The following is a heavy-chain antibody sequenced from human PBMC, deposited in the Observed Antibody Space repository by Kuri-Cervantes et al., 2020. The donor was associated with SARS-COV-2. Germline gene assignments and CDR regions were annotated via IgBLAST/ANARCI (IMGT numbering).Heavy chain of an antibody. D-gene: IGHD3-3*01. J-gene: IGHJ3*02. V-gene: IGHV1-2*02. CDR2: INPNSGGT. Sequence: ASVKVSCKASGYTFTGYYMHWVRQAPGQGLEWMGWINPNSGGTNYAQKFQGRVTMTRDTSISTAYMELSRLRSDDTAVYYCARDYLGWDDLDAFDIWGQGTMVTVSS. CDR3: ARDYLGWDDLDAFDI. CDR1: GYTFTGYY.